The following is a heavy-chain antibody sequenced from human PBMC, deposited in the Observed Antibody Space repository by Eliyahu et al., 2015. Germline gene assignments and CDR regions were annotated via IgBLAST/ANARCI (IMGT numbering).Heavy chain of an antibody. CDR2: LWADGNNK. J-gene: IGHJ4*02. V-gene: IGHV3-33*01. D-gene: IGHD3-9*01. CDR3: ARDDDPTSHYSQLEY. Sequence: QVQLVESGGGVVQPGRSLRLSCATSGFXFTYYGIHXVRQAPGKGLEWVAVLWADGNNKNYADSVKGRFTLSRDNSEKTVYLQMDSLRAEDTAVYYCARDDDPTSHYSQLEYWGQGAPVTVSS. CDR1: GFXFTYYG.